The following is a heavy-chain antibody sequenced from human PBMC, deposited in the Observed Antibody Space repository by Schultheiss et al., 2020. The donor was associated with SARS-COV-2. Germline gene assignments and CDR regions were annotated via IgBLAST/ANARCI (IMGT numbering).Heavy chain of an antibody. Sequence: SETLSLTCIVSGDSISRYYWSWIRQPPGKGLEWIGSIYYSGSTYYNPSLKSRVTISVDTSKNQFSLKLSSVTAADTAVYYCALAPGHYGSGSYGYWGQGTLVTVSS. D-gene: IGHD3-10*01. CDR3: ALAPGHYGSGSYGY. J-gene: IGHJ4*02. V-gene: IGHV4-59*05. CDR1: GDSISRYY. CDR2: IYYSGST.